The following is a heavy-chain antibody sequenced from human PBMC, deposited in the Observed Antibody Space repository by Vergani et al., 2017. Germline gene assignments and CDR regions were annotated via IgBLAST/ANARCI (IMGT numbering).Heavy chain of an antibody. CDR3: ARGYEDCSGGSCYSGLFDI. Sequence: QVQLVQSGAEVKKPGSSVKVSCKASGGTFSSYAISWVRQAPGQGLEWMGGIIPIFGTANYAQKFQGRVTITADESTSTAYMELSILRSEDTAVYYCARGYEDCSGGSCYSGLFDIWGQGTMVTVSS. D-gene: IGHD2-15*01. CDR2: IIPIFGTA. J-gene: IGHJ3*02. CDR1: GGTFSSYA. V-gene: IGHV1-69*01.